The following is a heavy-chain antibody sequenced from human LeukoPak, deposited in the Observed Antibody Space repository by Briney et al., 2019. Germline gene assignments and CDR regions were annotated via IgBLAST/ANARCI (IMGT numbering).Heavy chain of an antibody. CDR2: ISGSGGST. Sequence: GGSLRLSCAASGFTFTHSWMSWVRQAPGKGLEWVSAISGSGGSTYYADSVKGRITISRDNSKNTLNLQMDSLRGEDTAVYYCAEAAGGSSDYWGQGTLVTVSS. V-gene: IGHV3-23*01. J-gene: IGHJ4*02. CDR1: GFTFTHSW. D-gene: IGHD3-16*01. CDR3: AEAAGGSSDY.